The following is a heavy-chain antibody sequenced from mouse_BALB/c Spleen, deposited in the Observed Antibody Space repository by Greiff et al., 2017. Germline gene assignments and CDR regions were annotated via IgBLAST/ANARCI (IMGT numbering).Heavy chain of an antibody. CDR1: GFTFSSYY. J-gene: IGHJ2*01. Sequence: EVMLVESGGGLVKLGGSLKLSCAASGFTFSSYYMSWVRQTPEKRLELVAAINSNGGSTYYPDTVKGRFTISRDNAKNTLYLQMSSLKSEDTALYYCARRGDYYGSSLYDFDYWGQGTTLTVSS. D-gene: IGHD1-1*01. V-gene: IGHV5-6-2*01. CDR3: ARRGDYYGSSLYDFDY. CDR2: INSNGGST.